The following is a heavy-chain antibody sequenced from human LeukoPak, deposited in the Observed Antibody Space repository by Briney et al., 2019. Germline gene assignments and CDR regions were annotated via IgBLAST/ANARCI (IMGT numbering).Heavy chain of an antibody. Sequence: GGSLRLSCAASGFTFSSYTMNWVRQAPGKGLEWVSSISSSSSYIYHADSVRGRFTFSRDNAKNSLYLQMNSLRAEDTAVYYCARSGWFGELGFDYWGQGTLVTVSS. J-gene: IGHJ4*02. CDR1: GFTFSSYT. CDR2: ISSSSSYI. CDR3: ARSGWFGELGFDY. V-gene: IGHV3-21*01. D-gene: IGHD3-10*01.